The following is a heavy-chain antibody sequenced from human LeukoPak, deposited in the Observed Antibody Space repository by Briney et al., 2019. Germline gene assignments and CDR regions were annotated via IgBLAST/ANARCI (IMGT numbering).Heavy chain of an antibody. Sequence: SETLSLTCTVSGYSISSGYYWGWIRQPPGKGLEWIGSIYHSGSTYYNPSLKSRVTISVDTSKNQFSLKLSSVTAADTAVYYCARGPASPPHTNWFDPWAREPWSPSPQ. CDR1: GYSISSGYY. CDR2: IYHSGST. CDR3: ARGPASPPHTNWFDP. V-gene: IGHV4-38-2*02. J-gene: IGHJ5*02.